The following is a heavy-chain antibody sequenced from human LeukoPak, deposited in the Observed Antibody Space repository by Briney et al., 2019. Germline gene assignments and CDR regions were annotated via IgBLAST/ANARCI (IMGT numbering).Heavy chain of an antibody. CDR3: ARPYGSGSYSSWFDP. D-gene: IGHD3-10*01. CDR2: IRYDGSNK. CDR1: GFTFSSYG. J-gene: IGHJ5*02. V-gene: IGHV3-30*02. Sequence: PGRSLRLSCAASGFTFSSYGMHWVRQAPGKGLEWVAFIRYDGSNKYYADSVKGRFTISRDNSKNTLYLQMNSLRAEDTAVYYCARPYGSGSYSSWFDPWGQGTLVTVSS.